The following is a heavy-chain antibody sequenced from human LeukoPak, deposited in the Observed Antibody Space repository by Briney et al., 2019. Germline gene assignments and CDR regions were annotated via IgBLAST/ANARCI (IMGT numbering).Heavy chain of an antibody. D-gene: IGHD3-22*01. CDR2: ISSRSTYI. CDR3: ARVLHKRNYDSSVYYGY. Sequence: GGSLRLSCAASRFTFSTYSMNWVRQAPGKGLEWVSSISSRSTYIYYADSVKGRFTISRDNAKNSLYLQMNSLRAEDTAVYYCARVLHKRNYDSSVYYGYWGQGSLVTVSS. V-gene: IGHV3-21*01. J-gene: IGHJ4*02. CDR1: RFTFSTYS.